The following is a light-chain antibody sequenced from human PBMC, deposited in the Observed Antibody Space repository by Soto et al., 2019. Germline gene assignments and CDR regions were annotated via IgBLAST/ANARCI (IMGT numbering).Light chain of an antibody. J-gene: IGKJ4*01. CDR1: QDIGSA. Sequence: IQLTQSPSSLSASVGDRVTITCRAGQDIGSALAWYQQRPGKAPKLLLYDASNLEAGVPSRFSGSGSGTDFTLTITSLRPEDFATYYCQQLNGFPLTFGGGTKVQIK. CDR3: QQLNGFPLT. V-gene: IGKV1-13*02. CDR2: DAS.